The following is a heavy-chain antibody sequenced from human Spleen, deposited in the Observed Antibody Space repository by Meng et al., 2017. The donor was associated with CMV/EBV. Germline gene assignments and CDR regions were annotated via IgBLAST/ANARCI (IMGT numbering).Heavy chain of an antibody. Sequence: GESLKISCEASRFTFSRYWMSWVRQAPGKGLEWVANIKQDGGEKYYVDSVKGRFTISRDNAKNSLFLQMNSLRAEDTAVYYCARVVVSRLPVVDLFDYGGQGALVTVSS. J-gene: IGHJ4*02. V-gene: IGHV3-7*01. CDR3: ARVVVSRLPVVDLFDY. D-gene: IGHD2-15*01. CDR2: IKQDGGEK. CDR1: RFTFSRYW.